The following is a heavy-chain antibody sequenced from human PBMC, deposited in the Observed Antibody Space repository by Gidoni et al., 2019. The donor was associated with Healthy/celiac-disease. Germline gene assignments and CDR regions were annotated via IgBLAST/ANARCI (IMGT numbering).Heavy chain of an antibody. J-gene: IGHJ6*03. D-gene: IGHD3-9*01. CDR1: GFTFSSYA. CDR2: ISYDGSNK. Sequence: QVQLVESGGGVFHPGRSLRLSCAASGFTFSSYAMHWVRQAPGKGLEWVAVISYDGSNKYYADSVKGRFTISRDNSKNTLYLQMNSLRAEDTAVYYCARDSWDDILTGYYMDVWGKGTTVTVSS. CDR3: ARDSWDDILTGYYMDV. V-gene: IGHV3-30*04.